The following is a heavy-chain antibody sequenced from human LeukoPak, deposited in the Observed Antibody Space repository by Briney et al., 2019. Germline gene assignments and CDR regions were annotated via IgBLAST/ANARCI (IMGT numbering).Heavy chain of an antibody. CDR2: INPNSGGT. Sequence: ASVKVSCKASVYTFTGYYMHWVRQAPGQGLEWMGWINPNSGGTNYAQKFQGRVTMTRDTSISTAYIELSRLRSDDTAVYYCARVSIVVVPAAWFDPWGQGTLVTVSS. CDR1: VYTFTGYY. J-gene: IGHJ5*02. V-gene: IGHV1-2*02. CDR3: ARVSIVVVPAAWFDP. D-gene: IGHD2-2*01.